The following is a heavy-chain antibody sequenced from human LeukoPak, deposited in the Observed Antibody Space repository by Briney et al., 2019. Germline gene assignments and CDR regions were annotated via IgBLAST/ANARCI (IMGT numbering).Heavy chain of an antibody. J-gene: IGHJ4*02. CDR1: GVSISSYD. CDR2: IHYSGST. Sequence: SETLSLTCTVSGVSISSYDWSWIRQPPGKGLEWIGYIHYSGSTIYNPSLKSRVTISVDTSKNQFSLKLNSVTAADTAVYYCASRHLSSSWYLGRPSFRPFDYWGQGTLVTVSS. D-gene: IGHD6-13*01. V-gene: IGHV4-59*12. CDR3: ASRHLSSSWYLGRPSFRPFDY.